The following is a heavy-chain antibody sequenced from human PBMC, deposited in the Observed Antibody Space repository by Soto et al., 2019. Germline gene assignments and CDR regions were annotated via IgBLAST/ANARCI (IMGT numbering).Heavy chain of an antibody. V-gene: IGHV3-74*01. CDR2: INGDGSST. J-gene: IGHJ3*02. Sequence: EVQLVESGGGLVQPGGSLRLSCAASGFTFRRYWMHWVRHGSGKGLVWVSRINGDGSSTSYADSVKGRFTISRDNAKNTLYLQMNSLRAEDTAVYYCVSLVERSDIAFDIWGQGTMVTVSS. D-gene: IGHD6-6*01. CDR3: VSLVERSDIAFDI. CDR1: GFTFRRYW.